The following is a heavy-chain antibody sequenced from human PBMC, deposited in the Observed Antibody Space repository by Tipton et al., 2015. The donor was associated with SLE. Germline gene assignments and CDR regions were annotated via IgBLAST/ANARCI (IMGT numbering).Heavy chain of an antibody. CDR1: GASISTFY. CDR2: IYYSGST. D-gene: IGHD6-13*01. J-gene: IGHJ5*02. Sequence: TLSLTCTVSGASISTFYWSWIQQPPGKGLEWIGYIYYSGSTNYNPSLKSRVTISVDTSKNRISLRLSSVTAADTAVYYCARLITAAGTWWFDPWGQGTLVTVSS. CDR3: ARLITAAGTWWFDP. V-gene: IGHV4-59*01.